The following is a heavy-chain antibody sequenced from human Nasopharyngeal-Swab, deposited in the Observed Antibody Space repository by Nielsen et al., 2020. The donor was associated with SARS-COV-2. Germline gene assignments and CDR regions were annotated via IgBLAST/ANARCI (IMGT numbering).Heavy chain of an antibody. D-gene: IGHD2-2*01. CDR3: ARGSVVPAAPAVDYFDY. Sequence: WIRQPPGKGLEWIGEINHSGSTNYNPSLKSRVTISVDTSKNQFSLKLSSVTAADTAVYYCARGSVVPAAPAVDYFDYWGQGNLVTVSS. CDR2: INHSGST. J-gene: IGHJ4*02. V-gene: IGHV4-34*01.